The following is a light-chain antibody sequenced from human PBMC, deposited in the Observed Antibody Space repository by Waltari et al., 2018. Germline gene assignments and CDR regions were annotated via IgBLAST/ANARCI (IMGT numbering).Light chain of an antibody. CDR2: DVS. Sequence: TSSDVGNYNYVSWYQQHPDKAPKLLIYDVSKRPSGVPDRFSGSKSGNAASLTISGLQAEDEADYHCCSLAGSYTWVFGGGTKLTVL. CDR1: SSDVGNYNY. J-gene: IGLJ3*02. CDR3: CSLAGSYTWV. V-gene: IGLV2-11*03.